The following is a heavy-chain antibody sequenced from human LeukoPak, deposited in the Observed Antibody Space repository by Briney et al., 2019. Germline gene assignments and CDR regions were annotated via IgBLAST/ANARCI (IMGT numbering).Heavy chain of an antibody. CDR3: AKDFSGRGYSYGPQN. D-gene: IGHD5-18*01. V-gene: IGHV3-30-3*01. J-gene: IGHJ4*02. Sequence: PGGSLRLSCAASGFTFSSYAMHWVRQAPGKGLEWVAVISYDGSNKYYADSVKGRFTISRDNSKNTLYLQMNSLRAEDTAVYYCAKDFSGRGYSYGPQNWGQGTLVTVSS. CDR2: ISYDGSNK. CDR1: GFTFSSYA.